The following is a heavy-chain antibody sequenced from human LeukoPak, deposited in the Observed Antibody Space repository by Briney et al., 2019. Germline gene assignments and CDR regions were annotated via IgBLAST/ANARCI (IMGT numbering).Heavy chain of an antibody. J-gene: IGHJ3*02. CDR2: MNPNSGNT. CDR1: GYTFTSYD. D-gene: IGHD1-26*01. Sequence: ASVKVSCKASGYTFTSYDINWVRQAPGQGLEWMGWMNPNSGNTGYAQKFQGRVTMTRNTSISTAYMELSSLRSEDTAVYYCARGRWELLGAFDIWGQGTMVTVSS. V-gene: IGHV1-8*01. CDR3: ARGRWELLGAFDI.